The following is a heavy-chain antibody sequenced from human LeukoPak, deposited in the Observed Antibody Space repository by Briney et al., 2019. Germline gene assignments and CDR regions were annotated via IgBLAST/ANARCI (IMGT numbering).Heavy chain of an antibody. CDR3: AKGADYGGNSRFDY. CDR1: GFTFDDYA. V-gene: IGHV3-9*03. J-gene: IGHJ4*02. Sequence: PGGSLRLSCAASGFTFDDYAMHWVRQAPGKGLGWAPGISWNSGSIGYADSVKGRFTISRDNAKNSLYLQMNSLRAEDMALYYCAKGADYGGNSRFDYWGQGTLVTVSS. CDR2: ISWNSGSI. D-gene: IGHD4-23*01.